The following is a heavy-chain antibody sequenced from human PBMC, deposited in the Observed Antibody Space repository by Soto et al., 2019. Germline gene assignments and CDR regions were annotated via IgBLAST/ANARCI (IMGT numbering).Heavy chain of an antibody. D-gene: IGHD2-21*02. CDR3: ASLGVGDWANYYYYYGMDG. Sequence: EVQLLESGGGFVQPGGSLRLSCAAPGFTFSVYAMTWVRQAPGQGLEWVSAVTANGGSTYSADSVKGRFTISRDNSKNTLFLQMNRLRAEDTAVYYCASLGVGDWANYYYYYGMDGWGQGTTVTVSS. CDR2: VTANGGST. CDR1: GFTFSVYA. V-gene: IGHV3-23*01. J-gene: IGHJ6*02.